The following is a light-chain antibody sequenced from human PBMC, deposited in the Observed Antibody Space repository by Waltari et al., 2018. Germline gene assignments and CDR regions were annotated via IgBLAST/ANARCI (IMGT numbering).Light chain of an antibody. J-gene: IGKJ1*01. CDR2: GAS. CDR3: HQYNDRPWT. Sequence: EIVMTQSPATLSVSPGERATLSCRASQSIGTNLAWYQQKPGQAPKLLIYGASTRATGIPARFSGSASGTEFSLAISSLQSDDFGVYYCHQYNDRPWTFGQGTRVE. V-gene: IGKV3-15*01. CDR1: QSIGTN.